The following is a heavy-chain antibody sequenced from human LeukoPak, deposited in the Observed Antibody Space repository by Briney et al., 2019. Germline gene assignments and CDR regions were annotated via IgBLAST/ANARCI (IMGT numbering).Heavy chain of an antibody. D-gene: IGHD3-9*01. Sequence: SETLSLTCAVYGGSFSGYYWSWIRQPPGKGLEWIGENNHSGSTNYNPSLKSRVTISVDTSKNQFSLKLSSVTAADTAVYYCARPIYDILTGYEYYFDYWGQGTLVTVSS. CDR1: GGSFSGYY. J-gene: IGHJ4*02. CDR3: ARPIYDILTGYEYYFDY. V-gene: IGHV4-34*01. CDR2: NNHSGST.